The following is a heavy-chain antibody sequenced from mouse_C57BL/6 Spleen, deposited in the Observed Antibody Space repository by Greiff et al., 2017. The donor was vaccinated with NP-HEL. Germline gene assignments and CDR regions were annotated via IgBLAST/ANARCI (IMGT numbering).Heavy chain of an antibody. Sequence: EVMLVESGGGLVKPGGSLKLSCAASGFTFSDYGMHWVRQAPEKGLEWVAYISSGSSTIYYADTVKGRFTISRDNAKNTLFLQMTSLRSEDTAMYYCAREDDYDDGAWFAYWGQGTLVTVSA. V-gene: IGHV5-17*01. CDR3: AREDDYDDGAWFAY. CDR1: GFTFSDYG. D-gene: IGHD2-4*01. J-gene: IGHJ3*01. CDR2: ISSGSSTI.